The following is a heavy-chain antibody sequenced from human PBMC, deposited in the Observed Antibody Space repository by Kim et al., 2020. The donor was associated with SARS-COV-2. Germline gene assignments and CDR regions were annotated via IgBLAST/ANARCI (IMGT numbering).Heavy chain of an antibody. J-gene: IGHJ4*02. D-gene: IGHD6-13*01. CDR2: IYSGGST. CDR3: AREGLWGSSWYGAGLFY. Sequence: GGSLRLSCAASGFTVSSNYMSWVRQAPGKGLEWGSVIYSGGSTYYADSVKGRFTISRDNSKNTLYLQMNSLRAEDTAVYYCAREGLWGSSWYGAGLFYWGQGTLVTVSS. CDR1: GFTVSSNY. V-gene: IGHV3-53*01.